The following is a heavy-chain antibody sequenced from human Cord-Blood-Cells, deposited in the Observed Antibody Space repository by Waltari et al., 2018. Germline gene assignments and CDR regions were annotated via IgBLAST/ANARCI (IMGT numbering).Heavy chain of an antibody. Sequence: QLQLQESGPGLVKPSETLSLTCTVSGGSISSSSYYWGWIRQAPGKGLEWIGSIYYSGSTYYNPSLKSRVTISVDTSKNQFSLKLSSVTAADTAVYYCARFSGSFDYWGQGTLVTVSS. CDR1: GGSISSSSYY. J-gene: IGHJ4*02. CDR2: IYYSGST. CDR3: ARFSGSFDY. D-gene: IGHD1-26*01. V-gene: IGHV4-39*01.